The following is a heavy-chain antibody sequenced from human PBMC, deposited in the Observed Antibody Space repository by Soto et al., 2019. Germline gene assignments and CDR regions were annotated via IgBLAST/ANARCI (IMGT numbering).Heavy chain of an antibody. CDR1: GYTFTGYY. D-gene: IGHD5-12*01. CDR3: ARSRDGYNLRGPVFDY. J-gene: IGHJ4*02. CDR2: INPNSGGT. V-gene: IGHV1-2*04. Sequence: ASVKVSCKASGYTFTGYYMHWVRQAPGQGLEWMGWINPNSGGTNYAQKFQGWVTMTRDTSISTAYMELSRLRSDDTAVYYCARSRDGYNLRGPVFDYWGQGTLVTVSS.